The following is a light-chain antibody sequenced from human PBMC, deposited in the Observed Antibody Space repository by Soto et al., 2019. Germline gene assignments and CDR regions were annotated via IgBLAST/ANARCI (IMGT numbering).Light chain of an antibody. CDR1: SGHSYYA. CDR3: QTWATGFVL. Sequence: QLVLTQSPSASASLGASVKLTCTLSSGHSYYAIAWHQQQPEKGPRYLMRVNSDGSHNKGDGIPDRFSGSSSGAERYLTISSLQSDDEADYFCQTWATGFVLFGGGTKLTVL. J-gene: IGLJ2*01. V-gene: IGLV4-69*01. CDR2: VNSDGSH.